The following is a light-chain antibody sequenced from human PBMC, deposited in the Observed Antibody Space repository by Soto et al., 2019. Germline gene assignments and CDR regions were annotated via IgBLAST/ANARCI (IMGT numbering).Light chain of an antibody. CDR1: QSISSY. CDR2: AAS. J-gene: IGKJ1*01. Sequence: DIQMTQSPSSLSASVGDRVTITCRASQSISSYLNWYQQKPGKAPNLLIYAASSLQSGVPSRFSGSGSGTDFTLTISSLQPEDFATYYCQQYNSYSEAFGQGTKVDIK. CDR3: QQYNSYSEA. V-gene: IGKV1-39*01.